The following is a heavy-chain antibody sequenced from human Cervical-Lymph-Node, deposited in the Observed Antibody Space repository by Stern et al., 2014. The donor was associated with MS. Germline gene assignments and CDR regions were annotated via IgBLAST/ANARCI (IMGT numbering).Heavy chain of an antibody. CDR2: INSNTGAP. CDR3: ATFSGRLAGTLDY. J-gene: IGHJ4*02. CDR1: GYNFSRYA. Sequence: QVQLVQSGSEWKKPGASVKVSCKASGYNFSRYAMNWVRQAPGQGLEWMGWINSNTGAPTYAPDFAGQFVFSLDASVSTAYLQINSLKAEDTAVYYCATFSGRLAGTLDYWGQGTLVTVSS. V-gene: IGHV7-4-1*02. D-gene: IGHD5-12*01.